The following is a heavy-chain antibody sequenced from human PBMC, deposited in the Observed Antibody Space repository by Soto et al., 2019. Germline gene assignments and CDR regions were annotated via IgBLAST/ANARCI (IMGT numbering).Heavy chain of an antibody. CDR1: GFTFSSYG. CDR2: ISYDGSNK. D-gene: IGHD2-2*01. V-gene: IGHV3-30*18. J-gene: IGHJ4*02. Sequence: QVQLVESGGGVVQPGRSLRLSCAASGFTFSSYGMHWVRQAPGKGLEWVAVISYDGSNKYYADSVKGRFTISRDNSRNTLYLQMNSLRAEDTAVYYCAKGLGYCTSTTCSFDYWCQGTLVTVSS. CDR3: AKGLGYCTSTTCSFDY.